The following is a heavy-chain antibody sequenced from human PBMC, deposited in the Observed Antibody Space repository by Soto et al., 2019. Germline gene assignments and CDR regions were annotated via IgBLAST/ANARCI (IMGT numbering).Heavy chain of an antibody. CDR2: IHGTRSII. CDR3: ARDARNADYDY. D-gene: IGHD3-16*01. Sequence: ESGGGLVQPGGSLKLSCAVSGFTFSSHAMNWVRQAPGKGLEWVAYIHGTRSIIYYADSVKGRFTISRDNAKNSLYLQMDSLRDEDTALYYCARDARNADYDYWGQGTLVTGSS. CDR1: GFTFSSHA. V-gene: IGHV3-48*02. J-gene: IGHJ4*02.